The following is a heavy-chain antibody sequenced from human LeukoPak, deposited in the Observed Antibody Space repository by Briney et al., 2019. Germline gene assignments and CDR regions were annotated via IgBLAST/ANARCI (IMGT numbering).Heavy chain of an antibody. J-gene: IGHJ5*02. D-gene: IGHD2-2*01. CDR1: GYTFTGYY. Sequence: VASVKVSCKASGYTFTGYYMHWVRQAPGQGLEWMGWINPNSGGTNYAQKFQGRVTMTRDTSISTAYMELSRLRSEDTAVYYCARGGGIVVVPADGVGFDPWGQGTLVTVSS. CDR3: ARGGGIVVVPADGVGFDP. V-gene: IGHV1-2*02. CDR2: INPNSGGT.